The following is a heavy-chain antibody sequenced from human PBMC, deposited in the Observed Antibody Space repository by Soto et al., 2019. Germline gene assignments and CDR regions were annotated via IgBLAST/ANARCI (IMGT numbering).Heavy chain of an antibody. D-gene: IGHD3-22*01. V-gene: IGHV1-24*01. CDR2: FDPEDGET. CDR3: ATHYDSSGYNWFDP. CDR1: GYTLTELS. Sequence: ASVKVSCKVSGYTLTELSMHWVRQAPGKGLEWMGGFDPEDGETIYAQKFQGRVTMTEDTSTDTAYMELSSLRSEDTAVYYCATHYDSSGYNWFDPWGQGTLVTVSS. J-gene: IGHJ5*02.